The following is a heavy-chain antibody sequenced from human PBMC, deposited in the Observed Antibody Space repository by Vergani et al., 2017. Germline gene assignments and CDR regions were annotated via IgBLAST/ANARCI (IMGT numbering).Heavy chain of an antibody. CDR3: ARTPRGARWALNWYFDL. J-gene: IGHJ2*01. CDR1: GGSISSGGYY. Sequence: QLQLQESGPGLVKPSQTLSLTCTVSGGSISSGGYYWSWIRQHPGKGLEWIGYIYYSGSTYYNPSLKSRVTISVDTSKNQFSLKLSSVTAADTAVYYCARTPRGARWALNWYFDLWGRGTLVTVSS. CDR2: IYYSGST. D-gene: IGHD3-16*01. V-gene: IGHV4-31*03.